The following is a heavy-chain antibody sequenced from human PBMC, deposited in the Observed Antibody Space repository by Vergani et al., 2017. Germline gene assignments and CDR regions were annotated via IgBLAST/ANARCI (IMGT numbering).Heavy chain of an antibody. D-gene: IGHD6-19*01. CDR3: ARVGAVAGFFNWFDP. Sequence: QVQLQESGPGLVKPSETLSLTCTVSGGSISSYYWSWIRQPPGKGLEWIGYIYYSGSTNYNTSLKSRVTISVDTSKHQFSLKLSSVTAADTAVYYCARVGAVAGFFNWFDPWGQGTLVTVSS. J-gene: IGHJ5*02. CDR1: GGSISSYY. CDR2: IYYSGST. V-gene: IGHV4-59*01.